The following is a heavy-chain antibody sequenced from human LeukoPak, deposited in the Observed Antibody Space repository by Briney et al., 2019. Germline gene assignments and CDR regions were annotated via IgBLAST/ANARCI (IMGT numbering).Heavy chain of an antibody. CDR3: ARDRMGGSFDY. CDR1: GFAFSSYA. CDR2: ISSSSNTV. Sequence: PGGSLRLSCAASGFAFSSYAMNWVRQAPGKGLEWVSLISSSSNTVYYADSMKGRFTISRDNAENSLYLQMNSLRAEDTAVYYCARDRMGGSFDYWGQGTLVTVSS. D-gene: IGHD2-15*01. V-gene: IGHV3-48*01. J-gene: IGHJ4*02.